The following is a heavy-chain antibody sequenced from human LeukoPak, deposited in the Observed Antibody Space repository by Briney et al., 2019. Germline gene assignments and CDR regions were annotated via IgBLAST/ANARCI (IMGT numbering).Heavy chain of an antibody. D-gene: IGHD6-13*01. V-gene: IGHV3-30*18. CDR2: ISYDGSNK. CDR3: AKAGYSSSWYWFDP. Sequence: GGSLRLSCAASGFTFSSYWMSWVRQAPGKGLEWVAVISYDGSNKYYADSVKGRFTISRDNSKNTLYLQMNSLRAEDTAVYYCAKAGYSSSWYWFDPWGQGTLVTVSS. CDR1: GFTFSSYW. J-gene: IGHJ5*02.